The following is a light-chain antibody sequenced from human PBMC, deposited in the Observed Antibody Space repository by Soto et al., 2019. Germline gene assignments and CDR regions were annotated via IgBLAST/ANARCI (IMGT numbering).Light chain of an antibody. CDR2: AAS. Sequence: DIQMTQSPSSLSASVGDRATMTCRASQTISTYLNWYQQKPGKAPKVLIYAASILQSGVPSRFSGSGSGTDFVLTISSLQPEDSATYYCQQLDSMPITFGQGTRLEIK. CDR1: QTISTY. V-gene: IGKV1-39*01. CDR3: QQLDSMPIT. J-gene: IGKJ5*01.